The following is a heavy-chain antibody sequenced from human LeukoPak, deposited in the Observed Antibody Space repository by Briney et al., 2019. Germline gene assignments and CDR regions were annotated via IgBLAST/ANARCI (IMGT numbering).Heavy chain of an antibody. CDR2: IYYSGST. Sequence: SETLSLTCTVSGGSISSSSYSWGWIRQPPGKGLEWIGSIYYSGSTYYNPSLKSRVTISVDTSKNQFSLKLSSVTAADTAVYYCARLGVSGFYPDYWGQGTLVTVSS. J-gene: IGHJ4*02. CDR3: ARLGVSGFYPDY. CDR1: GGSISSSSYS. V-gene: IGHV4-39*01. D-gene: IGHD5-12*01.